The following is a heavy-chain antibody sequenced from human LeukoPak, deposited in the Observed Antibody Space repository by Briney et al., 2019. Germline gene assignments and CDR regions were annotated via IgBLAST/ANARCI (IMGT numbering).Heavy chain of an antibody. D-gene: IGHD4-17*01. CDR1: GFTLSSYE. CDR2: VDYSGDSP. V-gene: IGHV3-48*03. Sequence: PGGSLRLSCTGSGFTLSSYEMTWIRQAPGKGLEWVSSVDYSGDSPYYADSVKGRFTISRDNAKNSLYLQMNSLRAEDTAVYYCAGHGDYGRGNWFDPWGQGTLVTVSS. J-gene: IGHJ5*02. CDR3: AGHGDYGRGNWFDP.